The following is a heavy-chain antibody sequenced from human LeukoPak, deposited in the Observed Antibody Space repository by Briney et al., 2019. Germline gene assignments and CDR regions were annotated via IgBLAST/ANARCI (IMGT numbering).Heavy chain of an antibody. D-gene: IGHD2-2*01. Sequence: GGSLRLSCVASGFTFSSYSMNWVRQAPGKGLEWVSSISSSSSYIYYADSVKGRFTISRDNAKTSLYLQMNSLRAEDTAVYYCARGDRDLYCSSTSCYPVLGGQGTLVTVSS. CDR3: ARGDRDLYCSSTSCYPVL. CDR2: ISSSSSYI. V-gene: IGHV3-21*01. J-gene: IGHJ4*02. CDR1: GFTFSSYS.